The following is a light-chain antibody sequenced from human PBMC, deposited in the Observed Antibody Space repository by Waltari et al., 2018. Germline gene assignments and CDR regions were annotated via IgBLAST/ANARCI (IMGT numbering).Light chain of an antibody. J-gene: IGLJ1*01. CDR1: ELEKKY. CDR2: QDV. CDR3: QAWDSGVAGV. V-gene: IGLV3-1*01. Sequence: SYDLTQSPSVSVSPGQTASITCSGDELEKKYVCWYQQKPGQSPVLVIYQDVRRPSEIPERFSGSKSGNTATLTISGTQPMDEADYYCQAWDSGVAGVFGTGTKVTVL.